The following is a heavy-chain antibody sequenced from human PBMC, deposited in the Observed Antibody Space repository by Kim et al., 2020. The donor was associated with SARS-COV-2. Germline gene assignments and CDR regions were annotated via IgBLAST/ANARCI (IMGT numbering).Heavy chain of an antibody. Sequence: SETLSLTCTVSGGSISSSSYYWGWIRQPPGKGLEWIGSIYYSGSTYYNPSLKSRVTISVDTSKNQFSLKLSSVTAADTAVYYCARRAMSSGWYEPGGTHDYWGQGTLVTVSS. CDR1: GGSISSSSYY. CDR3: ARRAMSSGWYEPGGTHDY. D-gene: IGHD6-13*01. CDR2: IYYSGST. J-gene: IGHJ4*02. V-gene: IGHV4-39*01.